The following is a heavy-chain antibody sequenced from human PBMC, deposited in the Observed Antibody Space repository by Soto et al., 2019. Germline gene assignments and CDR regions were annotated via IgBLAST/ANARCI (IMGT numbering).Heavy chain of an antibody. V-gene: IGHV2-5*02. J-gene: IGHJ4*02. CDR2: IYWDDDK. CDR1: GFSLTSGVG. Sequence: QITLKESGPTLVRPPQTLTLTCTFSGFSLTSGVGVGWIRQPPGTALEWLALIYWDDDKRYTPSLKNRLTITKDTSKNQVGLTMTNVGHVDTATYFCAHMDPEMVTVGGHGGFDYWGQGTLVTVSS. D-gene: IGHD2-21*02. CDR3: AHMDPEMVTVGGHGGFDY.